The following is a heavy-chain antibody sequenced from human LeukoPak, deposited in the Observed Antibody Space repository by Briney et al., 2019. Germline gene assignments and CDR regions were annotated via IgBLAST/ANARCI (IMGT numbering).Heavy chain of an antibody. CDR3: ASTYYDFWSGYANLDY. D-gene: IGHD3-3*01. Sequence: PGGSLRLSCAASGFTFSSYWMSWVRQAPGKGLEWVANIKQDGSEKYYVDSVKGRFTISRDNAKNPLYLQMNSLRAEDTAVYYCASTYYDFWSGYANLDYWGQGTLVTVSS. CDR2: IKQDGSEK. CDR1: GFTFSSYW. V-gene: IGHV3-7*01. J-gene: IGHJ4*02.